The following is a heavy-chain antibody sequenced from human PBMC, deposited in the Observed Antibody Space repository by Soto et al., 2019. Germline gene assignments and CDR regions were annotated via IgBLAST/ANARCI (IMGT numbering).Heavy chain of an antibody. CDR2: MNTNTGNT. J-gene: IGHJ4*02. V-gene: IGHV1-8*01. CDR3: AIVVRFFGGHAGY. D-gene: IGHD3-3*01. Sequence: QVLLVQSGADVKKPGASVKVSCKTSGYTFTEFDINWVRQAPGQGLEWMGWMNTNTGNTGDAQKFQGRVNMTRDTSISTAYMELRRLSSEDTAVYYCAIVVRFFGGHAGYWGQGTLVTVSS. CDR1: GYTFTEFD.